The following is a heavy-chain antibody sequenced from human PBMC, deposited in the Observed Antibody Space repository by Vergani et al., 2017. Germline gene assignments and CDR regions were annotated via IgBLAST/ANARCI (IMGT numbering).Heavy chain of an antibody. CDR3: AKSLDDPMIEVVGFDY. CDR1: GFTFSSYA. D-gene: IGHD3-22*01. CDR2: ISGSGGST. J-gene: IGHJ4*02. V-gene: IGHV3-23*01. Sequence: EVQLLESGGGLVQPGGSLRLSCAASGFTFSSYAMSWVRQAPGKGLEWVSAISGSGGSTYYADSVKGRFTISRDNSKNTLYLQMNSLRAEDTAVYYCAKSLDDPMIEVVGFDYWGQGTLVTVSS.